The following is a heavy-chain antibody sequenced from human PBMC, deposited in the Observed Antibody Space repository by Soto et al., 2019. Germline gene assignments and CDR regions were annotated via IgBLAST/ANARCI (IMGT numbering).Heavy chain of an antibody. CDR2: IGGTGTTK. Sequence: EVQVVESGGGLAQPGESLTLSCRASGFTFSSYSMNWVRQAPGRGLEWVSFIGGTGTTKYYADSVKGRFTISRDNAGNSLYLKMTSLRADDTAVYYCARDPKSGISYFDSWGQGVLVTVSS. CDR3: ARDPKSGISYFDS. CDR1: GFTFSSYS. J-gene: IGHJ4*02. V-gene: IGHV3-48*01. D-gene: IGHD2-8*02.